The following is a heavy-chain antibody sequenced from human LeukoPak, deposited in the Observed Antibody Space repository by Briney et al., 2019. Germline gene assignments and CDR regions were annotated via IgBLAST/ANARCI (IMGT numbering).Heavy chain of an antibody. CDR2: ISSSSSYI. CDR1: GFTFSSYS. J-gene: IGHJ4*02. Sequence: GGPLRLSCAASGFTFSSYSMNWVRQAPGKGLEWVSSISSSSSYIYYADSVKGRFTISRDNAKNSLYLQMNSLRAEDTAVYYCARDSRYSGYDYVDFDYWGQGTLVTVSS. V-gene: IGHV3-21*01. CDR3: ARDSRYSGYDYVDFDY. D-gene: IGHD5-12*01.